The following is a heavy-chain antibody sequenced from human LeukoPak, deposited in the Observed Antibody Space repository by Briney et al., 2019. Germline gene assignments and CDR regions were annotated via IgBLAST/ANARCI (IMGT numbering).Heavy chain of an antibody. V-gene: IGHV5-51*01. CDR3: ARGRVATAMGSYNWFDP. J-gene: IGHJ5*02. CDR1: GYSFTSYW. D-gene: IGHD5-18*01. CDR2: IYPGDSDT. Sequence: GESLKISCKGSGYSFTSYWIGWVRQMPGKGLEWMGIIYPGDSDTRYSPSFQGQVTISADKSISTAYLQWSSLKASDTAMYYCARGRVATAMGSYNWFDPWGQGTLVTVSS.